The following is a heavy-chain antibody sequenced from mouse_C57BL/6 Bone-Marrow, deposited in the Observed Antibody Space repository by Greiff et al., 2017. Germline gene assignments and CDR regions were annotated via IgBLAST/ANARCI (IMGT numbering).Heavy chain of an antibody. Sequence: EVKLMESGTVLARPGASVKMSCKTSGYTFTSYWMHWVKQRPGQGLEWIGDIYPGNSDTSYNQKFKGKAKLTAVTSASTAYMELSSLTTADSAVYYCTDGWLLPVLVRDVWGTGTTVTVSS. J-gene: IGHJ1*03. CDR1: GYTFTSYW. CDR3: TDGWLLPVLVRDV. D-gene: IGHD2-3*01. V-gene: IGHV1-5*01. CDR2: IYPGNSDT.